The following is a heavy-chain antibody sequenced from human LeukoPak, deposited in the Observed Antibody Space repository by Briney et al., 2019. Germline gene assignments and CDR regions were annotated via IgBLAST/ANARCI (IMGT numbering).Heavy chain of an antibody. CDR3: AKDMESLLTHFDY. J-gene: IGHJ4*02. CDR2: ISGSGGST. V-gene: IGHV3-23*01. CDR1: GFTFSSYA. D-gene: IGHD1-1*01. Sequence: PGGSLRLSCAASGFTFSSYAMSWVRQAPGKGLEWISAISGSGGSTYYADSVKGRFTISRDNSKNTLYLQMNSLRAEDTAVYYCAKDMESLLTHFDYWGQGTLVTVSS.